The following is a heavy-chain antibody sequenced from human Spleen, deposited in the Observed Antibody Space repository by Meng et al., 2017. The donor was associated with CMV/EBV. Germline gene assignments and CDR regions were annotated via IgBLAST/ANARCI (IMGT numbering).Heavy chain of an antibody. CDR1: GDSVSSNSAA. CDR3: ARGVYETSGLDY. D-gene: IGHD3-22*01. CDR2: TFYKSKWYN. V-gene: IGHV6-1*01. Sequence: SQTLSLTCAISGDSVSSNSAAWNWIRQSPSRGLEWLGRTFYKSKWYNDYAVSVKSRISINPDTSKNQFSLQLNSVTPEDTAVYYCARGVYETSGLDYWGQGTLVTVSS. J-gene: IGHJ4*02.